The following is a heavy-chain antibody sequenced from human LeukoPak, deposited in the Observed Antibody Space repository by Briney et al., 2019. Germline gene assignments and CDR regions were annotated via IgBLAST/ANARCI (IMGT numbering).Heavy chain of an antibody. J-gene: IGHJ4*02. Sequence: ASVKVSCKASGYTFTGYYMHWVRQAPGQGLEWMGGIIPIFGTANYAQKFQGRVTITADESTSTAYMELSSLRSEDTAVYYCASSYYYYDSSGWEQPFDYWGQGTLVTVSS. V-gene: IGHV1-69*13. CDR3: ASSYYYYDSSGWEQPFDY. CDR2: IIPIFGTA. CDR1: GYTFTGYY. D-gene: IGHD3-22*01.